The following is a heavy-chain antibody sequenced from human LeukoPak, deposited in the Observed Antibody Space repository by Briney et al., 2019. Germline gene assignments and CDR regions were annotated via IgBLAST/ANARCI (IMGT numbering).Heavy chain of an antibody. CDR1: GYTFTGYY. CDR2: INPKSGGT. J-gene: IGHJ4*02. CDR3: ARGQYYYDSSGYYYETHFDY. V-gene: IGHV1-2*04. Sequence: ASVKVSCTASGYTFTGYYMHWVRQAPGQGLEWMGWINPKSGGTNYAQKFQGWVTMTRDTSISTAYMELSRLRSDDTAVYYCARGQYYYDSSGYYYETHFDYWGQGTQVTVSS. D-gene: IGHD3-22*01.